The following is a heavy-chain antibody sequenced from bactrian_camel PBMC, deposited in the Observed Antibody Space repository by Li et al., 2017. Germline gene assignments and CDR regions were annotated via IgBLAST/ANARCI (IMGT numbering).Heavy chain of an antibody. J-gene: IGHJ4*01. D-gene: IGHD2*01. CDR1: GFTFRRFC. Sequence: HVQLVESGGDSVQGGGSLRLSSAASGFTFRRFCMGWFRQAPGKGREGVARIKSNGIMSVEDSVEGWFTISQDITKKALYLQMNSLKPEDTATYYCAASLQWFGCRDSATIGFWGQGTQVTVS. CDR3: AASLQWFGCRDSATIGF. V-gene: IGHV3S26*01. CDR2: IKSNGIM.